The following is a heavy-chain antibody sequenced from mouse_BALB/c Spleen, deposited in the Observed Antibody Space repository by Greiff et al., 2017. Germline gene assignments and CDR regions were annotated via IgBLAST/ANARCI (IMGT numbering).Heavy chain of an antibody. CDR2: ISSGSSTI. D-gene: IGHD2-1*01. V-gene: IGHV5-17*02. CDR1: GFTFSSFG. Sequence: EVKLMESGGGLVQPGGSRKLSCAASGFTFSSFGMHWVRQAPEKGLEWVAYISSGSSTIYYADTVKGRFTISRDNPKNTLFLQMTSLRSEDTAMYYCASSSYGNYVDYWGQGTTRTVSS. J-gene: IGHJ2*01. CDR3: ASSSYGNYVDY.